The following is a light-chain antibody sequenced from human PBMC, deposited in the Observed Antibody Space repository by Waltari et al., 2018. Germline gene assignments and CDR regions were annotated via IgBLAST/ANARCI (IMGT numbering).Light chain of an antibody. CDR3: GTWDSSLSGVV. CDR2: ETD. CDR1: SPNIGGNF. J-gene: IGLJ2*01. V-gene: IGLV1-51*02. Sequence: SVLTQSPSVSAAPGQKVTISCSGSSPNIGGNFVAWYQQFPGSAPKLLIYETDKRPSGIPDRFSGSKSGTSATLGITGLQAGDEADYYCGTWDSSLSGVVFGGGTKVTVL.